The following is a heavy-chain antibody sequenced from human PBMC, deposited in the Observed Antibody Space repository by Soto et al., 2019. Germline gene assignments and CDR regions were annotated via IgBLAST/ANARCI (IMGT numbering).Heavy chain of an antibody. J-gene: IGHJ4*02. CDR1: GGSINTYY. Sequence: SETLSLTCTVSGGSINTYYWSWIRQPPGKGLEWIGYIYYTGSTNYNPSLKSRVTISIDTSKSQFSLKLSSVTAADTAVYYCARAGAARYFYYWGQGTLVTVSS. V-gene: IGHV4-59*01. D-gene: IGHD6-6*01. CDR3: ARAGAARYFYY. CDR2: IYYTGST.